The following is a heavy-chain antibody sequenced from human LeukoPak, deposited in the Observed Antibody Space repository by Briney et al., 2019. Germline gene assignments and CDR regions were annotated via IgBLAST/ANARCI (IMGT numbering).Heavy chain of an antibody. D-gene: IGHD3-3*01. CDR2: IYYSGST. CDR3: ARTVAGSYYDFWSGYYPGFDY. J-gene: IGHJ4*02. V-gene: IGHV4-39*01. Sequence: SETLSLTCTVSGGSISSSSYYWGWIRQPPGKGLEWIGSIYYSGSTYYNPSLKSRVTISVDTSKNQFSLKLSSVTAADTAVYYCARTVAGSYYDFWSGYYPGFDYWGQGTLVTVSS. CDR1: GGSISSSSYY.